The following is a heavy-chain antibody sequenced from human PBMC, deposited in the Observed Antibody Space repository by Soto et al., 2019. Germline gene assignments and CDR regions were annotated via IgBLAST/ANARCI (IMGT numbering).Heavy chain of an antibody. CDR1: GFTLSDYY. CDR2: ISSSATII. V-gene: IGHV3-11*01. J-gene: IGHJ6*03. Sequence: QVQLVESGGGLVKPGGSLRLSCEASGFTLSDYYMTGIRQAPGKGLEWISYISSSATIIYYADSVKGRFTISRDNAKTSLYLQMNSLRADDTAVYYCARAVKQWLVGGDYYYYYMDVWGKGTTVTVSS. D-gene: IGHD6-19*01. CDR3: ARAVKQWLVGGDYYYYYMDV.